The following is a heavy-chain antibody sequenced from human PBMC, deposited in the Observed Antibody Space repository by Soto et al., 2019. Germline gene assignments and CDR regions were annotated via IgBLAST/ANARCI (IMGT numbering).Heavy chain of an antibody. V-gene: IGHV4-34*01. CDR2: INHSGST. Sequence: QVQLQQWGAGLLKPSETLSLTCAVYGGSFSGYYWTWIRQPPGTGLEWIGEINHSGSTNYNPSLKSRVTISVDTSSVQFSLKLTFVTAADTAVYYCARDKITGLFDYWGQGTLVTVSS. J-gene: IGHJ4*02. D-gene: IGHD2-8*02. CDR1: GGSFSGYY. CDR3: ARDKITGLFDY.